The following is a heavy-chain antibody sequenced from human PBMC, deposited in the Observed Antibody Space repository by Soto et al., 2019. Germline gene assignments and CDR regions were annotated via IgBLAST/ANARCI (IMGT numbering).Heavy chain of an antibody. V-gene: IGHV1-8*01. J-gene: IGHJ6*03. Sequence: ASVKVSCKASGYTFTSYDINWVRQATGQGLEWMGWMNPNSGNTGYAQKFQGRVTMTRNTSISTAYMELSSLRSEDTAVYYCARAGVDSYYYYYMDVWGKGTTVTVSS. CDR3: ARAGVDSYYYYYMDV. CDR2: MNPNSGNT. CDR1: GYTFTSYD. D-gene: IGHD2-15*01.